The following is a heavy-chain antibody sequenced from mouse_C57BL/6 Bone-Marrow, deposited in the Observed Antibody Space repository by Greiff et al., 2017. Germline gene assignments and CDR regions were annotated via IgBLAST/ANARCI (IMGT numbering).Heavy chain of an antibody. CDR1: GFNIKDDY. V-gene: IGHV14-4*01. J-gene: IGHJ4*01. D-gene: IGHD2-4*01. CDR2: IDPENGDT. Sequence: EVQVVESGAELVRPGASVKLSCTASGFNIKDDYMHWVKQRPEQGLEWIGWIDPENGDTEYASKFQGKATITADTSSNTAYLPLSSLTSEDTAVYYCTTDDYRLDYWGQGTSVTVSS. CDR3: TTDDYRLDY.